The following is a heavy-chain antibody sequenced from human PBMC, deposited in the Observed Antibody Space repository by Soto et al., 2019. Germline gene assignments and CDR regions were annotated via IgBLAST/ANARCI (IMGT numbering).Heavy chain of an antibody. CDR1: GGSISSGCYY. V-gene: IGHV4-31*03. J-gene: IGHJ6*02. Sequence: PSETLSLTCTVSGGSISSGCYYWSWIRQHPGKGLEWIGYIYYIGSTYYNPSLKSRVTISVDTSKNQFSLKLSYVTAADTYVYYFARDRGGYQLLFHSFTYYGMDVWGQGNTVTVSS. CDR3: ARDRGGYQLLFHSFTYYGMDV. D-gene: IGHD2-2*01. CDR2: IYYIGST.